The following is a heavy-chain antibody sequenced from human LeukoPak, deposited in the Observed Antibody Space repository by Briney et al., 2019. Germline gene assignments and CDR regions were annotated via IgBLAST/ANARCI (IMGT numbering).Heavy chain of an antibody. CDR2: IIPIFGTA. V-gene: IGHV1-69*13. CDR3: ARASLRRFYGSGVYNWFDP. D-gene: IGHD3-10*01. J-gene: IGHJ5*02. Sequence: SVKVSCKASGGTFSSYAISWVRQAPGQGLEWMGGIIPIFGTANYAQKFQGRVTITADESTSTAYMELSSLRSEDTAVYYCARASLRRFYGSGVYNWFDPWGQGTLVTVSS. CDR1: GGTFSSYA.